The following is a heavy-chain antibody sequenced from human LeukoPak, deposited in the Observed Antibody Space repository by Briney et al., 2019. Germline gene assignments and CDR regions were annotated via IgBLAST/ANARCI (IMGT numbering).Heavy chain of an antibody. V-gene: IGHV3-23*01. J-gene: IGHJ6*03. Sequence: PGGSLRLSCVASGFTFSSYALSWVRQAPGKGLDSVSVISGSDGYTYYADSVKGRFTISRDNSKNTLYLQMNSLRAEDTAVYYCAKGGGYEAQYYYYYLDVWGKGTTVTISS. CDR2: ISGSDGYT. CDR1: GFTFSSYA. D-gene: IGHD5-12*01. CDR3: AKGGGYEAQYYYYYLDV.